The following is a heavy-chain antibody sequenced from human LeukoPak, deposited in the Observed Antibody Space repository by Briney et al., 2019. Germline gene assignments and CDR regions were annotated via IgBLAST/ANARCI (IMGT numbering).Heavy chain of an antibody. V-gene: IGHV1-69*13. J-gene: IGHJ4*02. CDR3: ASIPGTMVRGVILDY. CDR1: GGTFSSYA. Sequence: ASVKVSCKASGGTFSSYAISWVRQAPGQGLEWMGGIIPIFGTANYAQKIQGRVTITADESTSTAYMELSGLRSEDTAVYYCASIPGTMVRGVILDYWGQGTLVTVSS. CDR2: IIPIFGTA. D-gene: IGHD3-10*01.